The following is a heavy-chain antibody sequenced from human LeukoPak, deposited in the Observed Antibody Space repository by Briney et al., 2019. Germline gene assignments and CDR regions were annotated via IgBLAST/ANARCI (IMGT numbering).Heavy chain of an antibody. D-gene: IGHD6-19*01. CDR2: IRSSGDRT. CDR3: GKKKYTTGWDGFDV. CDR1: GFTFSSYG. J-gene: IGHJ3*01. Sequence: GGSLRLSCAVSGFTFSSYGMTWVRQAPGKGLEWVSSIRSSGDRTFYADSVKGRFTISRDNFKNTLYLQMNSLRAEDTAVYYCGKKKYTTGWDGFDVWGQGTLVTVSS. V-gene: IGHV3-23*01.